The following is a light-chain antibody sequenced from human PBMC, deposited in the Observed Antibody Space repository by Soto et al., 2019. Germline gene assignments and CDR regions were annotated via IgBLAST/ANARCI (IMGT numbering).Light chain of an antibody. CDR2: RND. Sequence: QSVVTQPPSTSGTPGQRVTISCSGGSSNIGRNSVLWYQHLPGTAPKLLIYRNDQRPSGVPDRFSGSKSGTSASLAISGLRSEDEGDYYCAAWDDSMSGRVFGTGTKLTVL. CDR1: SSNIGRNS. CDR3: AAWDDSMSGRV. V-gene: IGLV1-47*01. J-gene: IGLJ1*01.